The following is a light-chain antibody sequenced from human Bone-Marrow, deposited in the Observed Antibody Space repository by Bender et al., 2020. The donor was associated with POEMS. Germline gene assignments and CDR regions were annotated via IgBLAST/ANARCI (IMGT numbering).Light chain of an antibody. V-gene: IGLV1-40*01. CDR3: QYYDTTLRDSEV. CDR2: GNN. CDR1: SSNIGSRYD. Sequence: QSVLTQPPSVSGAPGQRVTISCTGSSSNIGSRYDVHWYQQLPGTAPKLLIYGNNNRPSGVPDRFSGSKSGTSASLAITGLQADDEAHYYCQYYDTTLRDSEVFGGGTKLTVL. J-gene: IGLJ2*01.